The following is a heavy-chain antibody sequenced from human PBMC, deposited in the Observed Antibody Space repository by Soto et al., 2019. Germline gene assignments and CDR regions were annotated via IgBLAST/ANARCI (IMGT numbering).Heavy chain of an antibody. CDR2: IYYSGST. Sequence: SETLSLTCTVSGDSISSSSYYWGWIRQPPGKGLEWIGSIYYSGSTDYNPSLKSRVTISVDTSKNQFSLKLTSVTAADTAVHYCARHSTNKSWYYGRFDPWGHGTLVTVSS. J-gene: IGHJ5*02. CDR1: GDSISSSSYY. CDR3: ARHSTNKSWYYGRFDP. D-gene: IGHD6-13*01. V-gene: IGHV4-39*01.